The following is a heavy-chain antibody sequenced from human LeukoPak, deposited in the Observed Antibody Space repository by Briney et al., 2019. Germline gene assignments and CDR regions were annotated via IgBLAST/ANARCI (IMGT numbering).Heavy chain of an antibody. J-gene: IGHJ4*02. CDR3: AKGLGKATITPLGY. V-gene: IGHV3-23*01. CDR2: MSGSGGST. D-gene: IGHD5-24*01. Sequence: GGSLRLSCAASGFTFSSYAMSWVRQAPGKGLEWVSNMSGSGGSTYYADSVKGRFTISRDDSKNTLYLQMDSLRAEDTAVYYCAKGLGKATITPLGYWGQGTLVTVSS. CDR1: GFTFSSYA.